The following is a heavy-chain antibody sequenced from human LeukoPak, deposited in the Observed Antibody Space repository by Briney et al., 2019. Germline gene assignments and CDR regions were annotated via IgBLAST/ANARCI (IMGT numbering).Heavy chain of an antibody. V-gene: IGHV1-8*01. CDR1: GYTFTSYD. J-gene: IGHJ5*02. CDR2: MNPNSGNT. CDR3: ARERKARANWFDP. Sequence: ASVKVSCKASGYTFTSYDINWVRQATGQGLEWMGWMNPNSGNTGYAQKFQGRVTMTRNTSISTAYMELSSLRSEDTAVYYCARERKARANWFDPWGQGTLVTVSS.